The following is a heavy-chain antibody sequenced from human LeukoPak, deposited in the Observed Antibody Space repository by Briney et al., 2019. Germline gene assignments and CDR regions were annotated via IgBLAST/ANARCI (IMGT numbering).Heavy chain of an antibody. CDR3: ARGSGYYYYYYMDV. D-gene: IGHD2-15*01. Sequence: PSETLSLTCTVSGGSISSYYWSWIRQPAGKGLEWIGRIYTSGSTNYNPPLKSRVTMSVDTSKNQFSLKLSSVTAADTAVYYCARGSGYYYYYYMDVWGKGTTVTVSS. V-gene: IGHV4-4*07. J-gene: IGHJ6*03. CDR1: GGSISSYY. CDR2: IYTSGST.